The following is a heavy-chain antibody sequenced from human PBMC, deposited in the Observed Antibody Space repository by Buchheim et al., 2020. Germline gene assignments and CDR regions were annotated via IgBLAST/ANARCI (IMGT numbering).Heavy chain of an antibody. CDR1: GGTFSSYA. D-gene: IGHD3-3*01. J-gene: IGHJ5*02. V-gene: IGHV1-69*12. CDR3: ARTARLGYYDFWSGYYSWFDP. Sequence: QVQLVQSGAEVKKPGSSVKVSCKASGGTFSSYAISRVRQAPGQGLEWMGGIIPIFGTANYAQKFQGRVTITADESTSTAYMELSSLRSEDTAVYYCARTARLGYYDFWSGYYSWFDPWGQGTL. CDR2: IIPIFGTA.